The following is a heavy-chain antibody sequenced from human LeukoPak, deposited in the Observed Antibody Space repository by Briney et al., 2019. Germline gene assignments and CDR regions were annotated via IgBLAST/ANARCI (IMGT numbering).Heavy chain of an antibody. Sequence: GGSLRLSCAASGFTFSIYSTNWARQAPGKGLEWVSSISSSRSYIYYADSVKRRFTISRDNAKNSLFLQMNSLRAEDTAVYYCARDQGWNYQWGDVWGKGTTVTVSS. CDR2: ISSSRSYI. V-gene: IGHV3-21*01. CDR1: GFTFSIYS. CDR3: ARDQGWNYQWGDV. D-gene: IGHD1-7*01. J-gene: IGHJ6*04.